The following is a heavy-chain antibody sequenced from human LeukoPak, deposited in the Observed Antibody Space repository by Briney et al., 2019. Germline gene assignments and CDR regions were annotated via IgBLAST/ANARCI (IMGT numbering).Heavy chain of an antibody. CDR1: GFTFSNAW. CDR3: TTVGWPSMVPDDY. V-gene: IGHV3-15*01. Sequence: GGSLRLSCAASGFTFSNAWMSWVRQAPGKGLEWVGRIKSKTDGGTTDYAAPVKGRFPISRDDSKNTLYLQMNSLKTEDTAVYYCTTVGWPSMVPDDYWGQGTLVTVSS. D-gene: IGHD3-10*01. J-gene: IGHJ4*02. CDR2: IKSKTDGGTT.